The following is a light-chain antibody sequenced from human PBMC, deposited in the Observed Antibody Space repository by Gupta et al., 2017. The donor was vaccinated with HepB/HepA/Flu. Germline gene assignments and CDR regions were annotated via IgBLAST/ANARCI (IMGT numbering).Light chain of an antibody. CDR3: QQHSTWHPRT. V-gene: IGKV3D-11*02. Sequence: EIVLTQSPATLSLSPGERATLSCRASQSIRTYLAWYQQKPGQAPRLLIYDASNRATGIPTRFIGSGSGTDFTLTISSLEPEDFAVYYCQQHSTWHPRTFGQGTKVEIK. CDR2: DAS. CDR1: QSIRTY. J-gene: IGKJ4*01.